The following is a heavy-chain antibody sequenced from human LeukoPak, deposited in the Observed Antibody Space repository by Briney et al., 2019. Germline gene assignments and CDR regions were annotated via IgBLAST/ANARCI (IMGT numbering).Heavy chain of an antibody. V-gene: IGHV1-2*06. CDR1: GYTFTGYY. CDR2: INPNSGGT. Sequence: ASVKVSCKASGYTFTGYYIYWVRQAPGQGLEWMGRINPNSGGTNYAQKFQGRVTMTRDTSISTAYMELSRLRSDDTAVYYCARVSIAVAGTRIDYWGQGTLVTVSS. CDR3: ARVSIAVAGTRIDY. D-gene: IGHD6-19*01. J-gene: IGHJ4*02.